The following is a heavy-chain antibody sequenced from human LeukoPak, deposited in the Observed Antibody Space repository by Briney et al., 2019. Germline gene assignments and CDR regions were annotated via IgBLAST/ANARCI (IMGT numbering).Heavy chain of an antibody. CDR3: ARAKRPLQSYSHYGMDV. Sequence: PGGSLRLSCAASGFTFSDYYMSWIRQAPGKGLEWVSYISSSGSTIYYADSVKGRFIISRDNAKNSLYLQMNSLRAEDTAVYYCARAKRPLQSYSHYGMDVWGQGTTVTVSS. CDR1: GFTFSDYY. D-gene: IGHD4-11*01. V-gene: IGHV3-11*01. CDR2: ISSSGSTI. J-gene: IGHJ6*02.